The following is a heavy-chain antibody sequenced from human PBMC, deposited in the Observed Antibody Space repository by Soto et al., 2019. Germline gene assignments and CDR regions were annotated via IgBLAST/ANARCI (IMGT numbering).Heavy chain of an antibody. J-gene: IGHJ3*02. CDR2: LSGSGGTA. D-gene: IGHD1-26*01. CDR3: AKGGGSYYLTFDI. V-gene: IGHV3-23*01. Sequence: EVQLLESGGGLAQPGGSLRLSCAASGFTFNTYVMSWVRQAPGRGLEWVSALSGSGGTADYADSVKGRFTISRDNSKNTLYLQMNSLRAEDTATYYCAKGGGSYYLTFDIWGQGTMVTVSS. CDR1: GFTFNTYV.